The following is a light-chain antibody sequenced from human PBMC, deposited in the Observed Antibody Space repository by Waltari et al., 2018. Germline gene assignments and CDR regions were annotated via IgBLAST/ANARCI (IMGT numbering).Light chain of an antibody. CDR3: QQYSTNPWT. J-gene: IGKJ1*01. V-gene: IGKV1-5*03. CDR2: KAS. CDR1: QSINSW. Sequence: DIQITQSRSNLSASVGYRVSFTCRASQSINSWLAWYQQKPGIAPKLLIYKASSLESGVPSRFSGSGSGTEFTLTISSLQPDDLATYYCQQYSTNPWTFGQGTKVEIK.